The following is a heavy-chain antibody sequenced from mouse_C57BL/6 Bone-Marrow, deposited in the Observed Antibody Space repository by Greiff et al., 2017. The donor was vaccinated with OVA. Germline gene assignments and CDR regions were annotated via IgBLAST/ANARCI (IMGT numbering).Heavy chain of an antibody. CDR3: AIYYGSSSNYFDY. V-gene: IGHV1-69*01. Sequence: VQLQQPGAELVMPGASVKLSCKASGYTFTSYWMHWVKQRPGQGLEWIGEIEPSDSYTNYNQKFKGKSTLTVDKSSSTAYMQLSSLTSEDSAVYYCAIYYGSSSNYFDYWGQGTTLTVSS. D-gene: IGHD1-1*01. J-gene: IGHJ2*01. CDR1: GYTFTSYW. CDR2: IEPSDSYT.